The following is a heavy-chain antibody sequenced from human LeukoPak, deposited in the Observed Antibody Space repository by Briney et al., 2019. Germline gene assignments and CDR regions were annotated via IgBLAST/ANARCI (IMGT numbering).Heavy chain of an antibody. CDR2: IIPIFGTA. Sequence: ASVKVSCKASGGTFSSYAISWVRQAPGQGLEWMGGIIPIFGTANYAQKFQGRVTITADESTSTAYMELCSLRSEDTAVYYCAREALGGIVVVPAAKELDYWGQGTLVTVSS. D-gene: IGHD2-2*01. CDR1: GGTFSSYA. CDR3: AREALGGIVVVPAAKELDY. J-gene: IGHJ4*02. V-gene: IGHV1-69*13.